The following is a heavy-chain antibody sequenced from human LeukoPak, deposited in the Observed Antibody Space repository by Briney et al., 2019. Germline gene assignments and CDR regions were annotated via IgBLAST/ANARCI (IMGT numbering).Heavy chain of an antibody. Sequence: GRSLRLSCAASGFTFSSYGMHWVRQAPGKGLEWVAVISYDGSNKYYADSVKGRFTISRDNSKNTLYLQMNSLRAEDTAVYYCARGGSGFAFDIWGQGTMVTVSS. D-gene: IGHD6-19*01. CDR2: ISYDGSNK. V-gene: IGHV3-30*03. J-gene: IGHJ3*02. CDR3: ARGGSGFAFDI. CDR1: GFTFSSYG.